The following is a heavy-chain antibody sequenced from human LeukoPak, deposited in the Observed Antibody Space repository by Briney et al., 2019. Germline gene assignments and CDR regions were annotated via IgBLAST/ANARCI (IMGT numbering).Heavy chain of an antibody. Sequence: PGGSLTLSCASSGFTFAIHAMTWVRQAPGKGLEWLSGISGDGASTHYAESVKGQFTVSRDSCKNTLFLHMNSLRGEDTALYYCSKSPTVDAAFDIWGQGTMVTVSS. CDR1: GFTFAIHA. D-gene: IGHD4-23*01. J-gene: IGHJ3*02. V-gene: IGHV3-23*01. CDR3: SKSPTVDAAFDI. CDR2: ISGDGAST.